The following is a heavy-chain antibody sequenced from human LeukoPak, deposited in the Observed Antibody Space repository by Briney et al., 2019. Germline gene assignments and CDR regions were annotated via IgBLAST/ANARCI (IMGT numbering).Heavy chain of an antibody. CDR3: AKDRRRVVVVVAATADDH. J-gene: IGHJ5*02. V-gene: IGHV3-23*01. Sequence: GGSLRLSCAASGFTFSSYAWSWIRQAPGKGLEWISAISGSGGSTYYADSVKGRFTISRDNSKNTLYLQMNSLRAEDAAVYYCAKDRRRVVVVVAATADDHWGQGTLVTVSS. CDR2: ISGSGGST. D-gene: IGHD2-15*01. CDR1: GFTFSSYA.